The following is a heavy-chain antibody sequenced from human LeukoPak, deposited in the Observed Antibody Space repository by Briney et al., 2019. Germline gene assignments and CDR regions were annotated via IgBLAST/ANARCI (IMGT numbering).Heavy chain of an antibody. D-gene: IGHD4/OR15-4a*01. J-gene: IGHJ4*02. CDR2: IYSDNT. Sequence: GGSLRLSCAASGFTFNRYGMSWVRQAPGKGLEWVSFIYSDNTHYSYSVKGRFTISIDNSKNTLYLQMNSLRAEDTAVYYCARRAGAYSHPYDYWGQGTLVTVSS. V-gene: IGHV3-53*01. CDR1: GFTFNRYG. CDR3: ARRAGAYSHPYDY.